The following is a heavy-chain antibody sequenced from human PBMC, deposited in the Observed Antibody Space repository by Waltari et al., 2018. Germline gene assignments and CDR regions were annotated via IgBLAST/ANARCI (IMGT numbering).Heavy chain of an antibody. CDR3: TRGGDDSSWYWRN. J-gene: IGHJ4*02. CDR1: RCTFSTTW. D-gene: IGHD6-13*01. CDR2: INQDGSEK. V-gene: IGHV3-7*01. Sequence: EVQLVESGGGLFQPGGSLRLSCAASRCTFSTTWMTWVRQAPGKGLEWVANINQDGSEKYSVESVKGRFTISRDNAKNSLYLQLNSLRADDTAVYYCTRGGDDSSWYWRNWGQGTLVTVSS.